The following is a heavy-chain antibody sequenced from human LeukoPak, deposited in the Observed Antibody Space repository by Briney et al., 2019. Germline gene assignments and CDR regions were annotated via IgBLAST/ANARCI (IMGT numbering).Heavy chain of an antibody. CDR1: GSTLSTYY. Sequence: GGSLRLSCVMSGSTLSTYYMSWVRQAPGKGLEWVANIRQDGAVIYYVDSVKGRFTISRDNAKNSLYLQMSSLRAEDAGFYYCATTSDAPANVWGQGTLVTVSS. J-gene: IGHJ4*02. CDR2: IRQDGAVI. D-gene: IGHD2-2*01. CDR3: ATTSDAPANV. V-gene: IGHV3-7*01.